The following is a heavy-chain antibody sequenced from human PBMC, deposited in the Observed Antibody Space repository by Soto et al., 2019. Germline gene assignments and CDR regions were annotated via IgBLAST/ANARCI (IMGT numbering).Heavy chain of an antibody. D-gene: IGHD3-9*01. CDR2: INHSGST. J-gene: IGHJ3*02. Sequence: PSETLSLTCAVYGGSFSGYYWGWIRQPPGKGLEWIGEINHSGSTNYNPSLKSRVTISVDTSKNQFSLKLSSVTAADTAVYYCARGPAAGEAYYDILTGDAFDISGQATMVTVSS. CDR1: GGSFSGYY. CDR3: ARGPAAGEAYYDILTGDAFDI. V-gene: IGHV4-34*01.